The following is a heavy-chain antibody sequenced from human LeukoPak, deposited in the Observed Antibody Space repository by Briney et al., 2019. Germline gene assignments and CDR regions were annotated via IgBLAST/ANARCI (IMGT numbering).Heavy chain of an antibody. CDR3: ARVPGQWLVYFDY. Sequence: GGSLRLSCAASGFTFSSYWMHWVRQAPGKGLVWVSRINSDGSSTSYADSVKGRFTISRDNAKNTLYLQMNSLRAEDTAVYYCARVPGQWLVYFDYWGQGTLATVSS. CDR1: GFTFSSYW. J-gene: IGHJ4*02. V-gene: IGHV3-74*01. CDR2: INSDGSST. D-gene: IGHD6-19*01.